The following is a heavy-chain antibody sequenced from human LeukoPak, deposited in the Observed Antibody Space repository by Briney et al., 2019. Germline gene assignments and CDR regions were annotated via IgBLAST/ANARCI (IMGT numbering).Heavy chain of an antibody. CDR2: IYYSGRT. CDR3: ASGYYDILTGYPY. Sequence: KSSETLSLTCTVSGGSISSGDYYWSWIRQPPGKGLEWIGYIYYSGRTSYNPSLKSRVTISIDTSKNQFSLKLSSVTAADTAVYYCASGYYDILTGYPYWGQGTLVTVSS. J-gene: IGHJ4*02. V-gene: IGHV4-30-4*01. D-gene: IGHD3-9*01. CDR1: GGSISSGDYY.